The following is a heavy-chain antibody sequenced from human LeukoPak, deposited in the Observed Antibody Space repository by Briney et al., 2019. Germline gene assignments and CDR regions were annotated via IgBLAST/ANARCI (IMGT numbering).Heavy chain of an antibody. Sequence: SETLSLTCTVSGGSISSGSYYWSWIRQPAGKGLEWIGRIYTSGSTNYNPSLKSRVTISVDTSKNQFSLNLNSVTAADTAVYYCAREYYYGSGSSYFDYWGQGTLVTVSS. J-gene: IGHJ4*02. CDR1: GGSISSGSYY. CDR3: AREYYYGSGSSYFDY. D-gene: IGHD3-10*01. V-gene: IGHV4-61*02. CDR2: IYTSGST.